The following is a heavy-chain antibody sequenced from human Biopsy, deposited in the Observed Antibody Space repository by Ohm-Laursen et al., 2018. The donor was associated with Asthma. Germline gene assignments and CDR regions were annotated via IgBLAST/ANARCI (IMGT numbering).Heavy chain of an antibody. D-gene: IGHD3-3*01. J-gene: IGHJ6*02. V-gene: IGHV4-31*03. CDR1: GYSISNGGYY. Sequence: SDTLSLTCSVSGYSISNGGYYWTWVRQRPGKGLEWIGNIYHRGNTKYNPSLKSRLSFSVDTSKNQFSLKLSSVTAADTAIYFCARDYYDFWNRSVYTYFGMDVWGRGTTVGVSS. CDR3: ARDYYDFWNRSVYTYFGMDV. CDR2: IYHRGNT.